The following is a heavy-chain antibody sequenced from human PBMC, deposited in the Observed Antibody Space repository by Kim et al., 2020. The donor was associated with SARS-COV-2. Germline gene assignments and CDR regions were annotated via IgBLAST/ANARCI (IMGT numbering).Heavy chain of an antibody. Sequence: GGSLRLSCAASGFTFSNAWMSWVRQAPGKGLEWVGRIKSKTDGGTTDYAAPVKGRFTISRDDSKNTLYLQMNSLKTEDTAVYYCTTLRWFPPDAFDIWGQGTLVSVSS. J-gene: IGHJ3*02. CDR2: IKSKTDGGTT. D-gene: IGHD4-17*01. CDR1: GFTFSNAW. CDR3: TTLRWFPPDAFDI. V-gene: IGHV3-15*01.